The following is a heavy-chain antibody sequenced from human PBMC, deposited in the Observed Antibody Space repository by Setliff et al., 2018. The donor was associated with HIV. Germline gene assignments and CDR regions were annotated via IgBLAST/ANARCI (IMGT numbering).Heavy chain of an antibody. CDR1: GYSISSGYY. D-gene: IGHD3-22*01. J-gene: IGHJ5*02. V-gene: IGHV4-38-2*01. CDR3: ASRIYYYDSNNFLREEGFDP. Sequence: SETLSLTCAVSGYSISSGYYWGWIRQSPGKGLEWIGEINHSGSTNYNPSLKSRVTISIDTSKNQFSLNLTSVTAADTAVYYCASRIYYYDSNNFLREEGFDPWGQGTLVTVSS. CDR2: INHSGST.